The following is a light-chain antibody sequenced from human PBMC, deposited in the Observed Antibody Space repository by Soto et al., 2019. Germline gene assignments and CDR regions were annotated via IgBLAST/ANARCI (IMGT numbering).Light chain of an antibody. CDR3: LQYHNLWA. V-gene: IGKV3-20*01. J-gene: IGKJ1*01. CDR1: QSVSSNY. CDR2: GAS. Sequence: EIVLTQSPGTLSLSPGERATLSCRASQSVSSNYLAWYQLKPGQAPRLLIFGASSRATGIPDRFSGSGSGTDFTLTITRLEPEDFAVYSCLQYHNLWAFGQGTKVEI.